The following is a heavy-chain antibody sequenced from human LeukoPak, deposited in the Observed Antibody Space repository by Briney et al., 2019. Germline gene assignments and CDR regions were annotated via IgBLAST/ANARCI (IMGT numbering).Heavy chain of an antibody. D-gene: IGHD3-10*01. Sequence: ASVTISCKASGYTFTDFYIHWVHQAPGKGLEWMERVDPEDGEAIYAEKFRGRVTMTADTSTDTAYLELRSLKSDDTALYYCATYPEISMVLQYWGQGSLVTVSS. CDR2: VDPEDGEA. J-gene: IGHJ4*02. V-gene: IGHV1-69-2*01. CDR1: GYTFTDFY. CDR3: ATYPEISMVLQY.